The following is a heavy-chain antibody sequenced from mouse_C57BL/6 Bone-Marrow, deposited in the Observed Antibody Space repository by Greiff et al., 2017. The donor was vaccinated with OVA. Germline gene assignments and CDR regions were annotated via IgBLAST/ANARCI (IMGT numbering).Heavy chain of an antibody. V-gene: IGHV1-85*01. Sequence: QVQLKQSGPELVKPGASVKLSCKASGYTFTSYDINWVKQRPGQGLEWIGWIYPRDGSTKYNEKFKGKATLTVDTSSSTAYMELHSLTSEDSAVYFCARDYYGSRGPYFDVWGTGTTVTVSS. CDR2: IYPRDGST. CDR3: ARDYYGSRGPYFDV. J-gene: IGHJ1*03. CDR1: GYTFTSYD. D-gene: IGHD1-1*01.